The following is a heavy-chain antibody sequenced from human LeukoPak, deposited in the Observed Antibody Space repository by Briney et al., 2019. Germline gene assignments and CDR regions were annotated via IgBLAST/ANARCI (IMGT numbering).Heavy chain of an antibody. CDR2: MNPNSGNT. CDR1: GYTFTSYD. J-gene: IGHJ4*02. Sequence: ASVKVSCKASGYTFTSYDINWVRQATGQGLEWMGWMNPNSGNTGYAQKFQGRVTMTRNTSISTAYMELSSLRSEDTAVYYCARRAAAGRCFDYRGQGTLVTVSS. D-gene: IGHD6-13*01. CDR3: ARRAAAGRCFDY. V-gene: IGHV1-8*01.